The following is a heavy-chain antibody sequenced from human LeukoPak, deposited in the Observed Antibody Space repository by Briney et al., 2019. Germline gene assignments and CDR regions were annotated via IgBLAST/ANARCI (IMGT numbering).Heavy chain of an antibody. J-gene: IGHJ4*02. CDR3: ARAGTPGYFDY. Sequence: GGSLRLSCAASGLTFSSYAMQWVRQAPGKGLGWVAVISYDGSNKYYADSVKGRFTISRDNSKNTLYLQMNSLRAEDTAVYYCARAGTPGYFDYWGQGTLVTVSS. CDR1: GLTFSSYA. D-gene: IGHD6-13*01. CDR2: ISYDGSNK. V-gene: IGHV3-30-3*01.